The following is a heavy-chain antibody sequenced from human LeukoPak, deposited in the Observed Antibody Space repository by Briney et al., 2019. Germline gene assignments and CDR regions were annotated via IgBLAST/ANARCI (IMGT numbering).Heavy chain of an antibody. CDR3: AKAPVTTCSGAYCYPFDY. CDR1: GFTFSTFA. V-gene: IGHV3-23*01. Sequence: GGSLRLSCAASGFTFSTFAMIWVRQPPGKGLEWVSAISGSGGSTYYADSVKGRFTISRDNSKNTLYLQMNSLRAGDAAVYYCAKAPVTTCSGAYCYPFDYWSQGTLVTVSS. J-gene: IGHJ4*02. CDR2: ISGSGGST. D-gene: IGHD2-15*01.